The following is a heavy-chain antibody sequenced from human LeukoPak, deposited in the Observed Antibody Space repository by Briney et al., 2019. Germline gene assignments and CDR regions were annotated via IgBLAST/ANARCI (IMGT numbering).Heavy chain of an antibody. CDR1: GGSISSYY. Sequence: PSETLSLTCTVSGGSISSYYWSWIRQPPGKGLEWIGYIYYSGSTNHNPSLKSRVTISVDTSKNQFSLKLSSVTAADTAVYYCARGGNYDSSGYFSSHFDYWGQGTLVTVSS. V-gene: IGHV4-59*01. CDR2: IYYSGST. D-gene: IGHD3-22*01. J-gene: IGHJ4*02. CDR3: ARGGNYDSSGYFSSHFDY.